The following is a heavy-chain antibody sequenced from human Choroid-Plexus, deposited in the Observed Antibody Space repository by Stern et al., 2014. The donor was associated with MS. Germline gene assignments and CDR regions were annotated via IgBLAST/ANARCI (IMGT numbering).Heavy chain of an antibody. CDR2: VSDDGSNK. CDR3: AKDRQYLTYFFDH. Sequence: VHLEESGGGVVQPGRPLRLSCVASGFTLGSCAMHWVRQAPGQGLEWGAGVSDDGSNKYYADSVKGRFTISRDNSQNTLYMQMSSLRPEDTAVYYCAKDRQYLTYFFDHWGQGSLVTVSS. CDR1: GFTLGSCA. V-gene: IGHV3-30*18. D-gene: IGHD2/OR15-2a*01. J-gene: IGHJ5*02.